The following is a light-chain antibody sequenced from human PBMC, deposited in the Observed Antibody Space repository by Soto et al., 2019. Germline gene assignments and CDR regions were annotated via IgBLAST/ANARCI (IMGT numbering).Light chain of an antibody. CDR1: QSVSSY. J-gene: IGKJ1*01. CDR3: QQYGRSLPWT. CDR2: GVS. Sequence: EIVLTQSPATLSLSPGERATLSCRASQSVSSYLAWYQQKPGQAPRLLIHGVSSRATGIPDRFSGSGSGTDFTLTISRLEPEDFAVYYCQQYGRSLPWTFGQGTKVEIK. V-gene: IGKV3-20*01.